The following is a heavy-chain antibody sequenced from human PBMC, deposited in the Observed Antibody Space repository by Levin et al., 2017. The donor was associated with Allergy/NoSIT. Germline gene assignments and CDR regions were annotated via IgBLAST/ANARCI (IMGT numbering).Heavy chain of an antibody. Sequence: ESLKISCTVSGGSISGSYWSWIRQPAGRGLECIGRIFSSGSTNYNPSLKSRVTMSVDTSNNQFSLRLASVTAADTAVYYCARILRGTSAGFDYWGQGVLVTVSS. CDR3: ARILRGTSAGFDY. CDR1: GGSISGSY. CDR2: IFSSGST. V-gene: IGHV4-4*07. J-gene: IGHJ4*02. D-gene: IGHD1-26*01.